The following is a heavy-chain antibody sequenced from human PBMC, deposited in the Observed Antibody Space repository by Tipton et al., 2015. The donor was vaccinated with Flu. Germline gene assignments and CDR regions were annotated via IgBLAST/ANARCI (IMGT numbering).Heavy chain of an antibody. Sequence: TLSLTCTVSGGSISSSSYFWGWIRQPPGKGLEWIGSIYYSGSTYYNPSLKSRVTVSVEKAKNQFFLRLTSVTAADTAVYYCASREWVANQYYYYGVDVWGQGTTVNVSS. CDR2: IYYSGST. D-gene: IGHD6-19*01. V-gene: IGHV4-39*07. CDR1: GGSISSSSYF. CDR3: ASREWVANQYYYYGVDV. J-gene: IGHJ6*02.